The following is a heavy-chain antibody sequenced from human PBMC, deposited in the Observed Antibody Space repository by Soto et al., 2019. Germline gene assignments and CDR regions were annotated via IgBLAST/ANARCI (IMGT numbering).Heavy chain of an antibody. CDR1: GYTFTSYY. D-gene: IGHD3-22*01. CDR2: INPSGGST. Sequence: QVQLVQSGAEVKKPGASVKVSCKASGYTFTSYYMHWVRQAPGQGLEWMGMINPSGGSTSYAQKFQGRGTMTRDTSTSTVYMELSSLRSEDTAVYYCAREWDYYDSSGYLRLDYWGQGTLVTVSS. V-gene: IGHV1-46*01. CDR3: AREWDYYDSSGYLRLDY. J-gene: IGHJ4*02.